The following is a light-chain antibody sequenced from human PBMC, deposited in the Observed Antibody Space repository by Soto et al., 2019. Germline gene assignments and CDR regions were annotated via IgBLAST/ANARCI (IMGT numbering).Light chain of an antibody. J-gene: IGLJ6*01. Sequence: QSVLTQPPSVSGAPGQRVTISCTGSSSNIGAGYGVHWYQQIPGTAPKLLIYGNSDRPSGVPDRFSGSKSGTSASLAITGLQAEDEADYYRPSYDGRLSGLVFGGGTKVTVL. CDR3: PSYDGRLSGLV. V-gene: IGLV1-40*01. CDR1: SSNIGAGYG. CDR2: GNS.